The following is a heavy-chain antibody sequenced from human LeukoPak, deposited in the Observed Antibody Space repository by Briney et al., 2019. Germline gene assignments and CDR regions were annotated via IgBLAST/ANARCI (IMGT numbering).Heavy chain of an antibody. D-gene: IGHD1-26*01. CDR2: LSGSGGST. J-gene: IGHJ4*02. CDR3: AGDGSFRGVPLDY. Sequence: PGGSLRLSCAVSGITLSNYGMTWVRQAPGKGLEWVAGLSGSGGSTNYADSVEGRFTISRDNSKNTLYLQMNSLRAEDTAVYYCAGDGSFRGVPLDYWGQGTLVTVSS. CDR1: GITLSNYG. V-gene: IGHV3-23*01.